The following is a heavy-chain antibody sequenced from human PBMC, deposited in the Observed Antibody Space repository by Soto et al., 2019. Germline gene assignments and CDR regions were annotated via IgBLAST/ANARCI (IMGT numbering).Heavy chain of an antibody. CDR2: IYYSGST. D-gene: IGHD6-6*01. CDR3: ARGGAGGVAARYYYYGMDV. CDR1: GGSISSGDYY. V-gene: IGHV4-30-4*01. J-gene: IGHJ6*02. Sequence: KASETLSLTCTVSGGSISSGDYYWSWIRQPPGKGLEWIGYIYYSGSTYYNPSLKSRVTISVDTSKNQFSLKLSSVTAADTAVYYCARGGAGGVAARYYYYGMDVWGQGTTVTVSS.